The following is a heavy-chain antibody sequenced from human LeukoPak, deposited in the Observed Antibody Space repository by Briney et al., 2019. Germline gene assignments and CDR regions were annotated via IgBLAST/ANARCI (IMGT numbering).Heavy chain of an antibody. V-gene: IGHV1-69*05. D-gene: IGHD2-15*01. CDR1: GGTFSSYA. CDR2: IIPIFGTA. Sequence: SVKVSCKASGGTFSSYAISWVRQAPVQGLEWMGGIIPIFGTANYAQKFQGRVTITTDESTSTAYMELSSLRSEDTAVYYCAREGYCSGGSCYDYWGQGTLVTVSS. CDR3: AREGYCSGGSCYDY. J-gene: IGHJ4*02.